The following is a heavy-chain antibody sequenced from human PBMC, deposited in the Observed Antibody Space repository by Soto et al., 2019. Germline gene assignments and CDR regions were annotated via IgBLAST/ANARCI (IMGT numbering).Heavy chain of an antibody. CDR3: ARPLVSDYYYGMDV. J-gene: IGHJ6*02. D-gene: IGHD2-15*01. CDR2: IIPIFGTA. V-gene: IGHV1-69*06. Sequence: GASVKVSCKXSGGTFSSYAISWVRQAPGQGLEWMGGIIPIFGTANYAQKFQGRVTITADKSTSTAYMELSSLRSEDTAVYYCARPLVSDYYYGMDVWGQGTTVTVSS. CDR1: GGTFSSYA.